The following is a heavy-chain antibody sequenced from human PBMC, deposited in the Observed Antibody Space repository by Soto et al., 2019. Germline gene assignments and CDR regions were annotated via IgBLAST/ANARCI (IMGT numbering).Heavy chain of an antibody. J-gene: IGHJ4*02. Sequence: QVQLVESGGGVVQPGRSLRLSCAASGFTFSSYGMHWVRQAPGTGLEWVAVIWYDGSNKYYADSVKGRFTISRDNSKHTLYLQMNSLRAEDTAVYYCARDPGFWSGFYYFDYWGQGTLVTVSS. CDR3: ARDPGFWSGFYYFDY. D-gene: IGHD3-3*01. V-gene: IGHV3-33*01. CDR2: IWYDGSNK. CDR1: GFTFSSYG.